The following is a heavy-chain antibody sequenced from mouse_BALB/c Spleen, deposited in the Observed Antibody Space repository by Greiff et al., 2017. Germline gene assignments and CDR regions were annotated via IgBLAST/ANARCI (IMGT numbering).Heavy chain of an antibody. D-gene: IGHD1-1*01. J-gene: IGHJ3*01. Sequence: EVQVVESGGGLVQPGGSLRLSCATSGFTFTDYYMSWVRQPPGKALEWLGFIRNKANGYTTEYSASVKGRFTISRDNSQSILYLQMNTLRAEDSATYYCARGYYGSSYVAYWGQGTLVTVSA. CDR3: ARGYYGSSYVAY. CDR2: IRNKANGYTT. CDR1: GFTFTDYY. V-gene: IGHV7-3*02.